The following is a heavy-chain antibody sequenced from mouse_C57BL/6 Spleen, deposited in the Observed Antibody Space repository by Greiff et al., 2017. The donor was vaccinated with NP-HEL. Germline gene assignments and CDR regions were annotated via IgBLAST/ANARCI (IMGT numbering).Heavy chain of an antibody. J-gene: IGHJ3*01. CDR1: GYAFSSYW. CDR2: IYPGDGDT. CDR3: ARDSNGAWFAY. D-gene: IGHD2-5*01. V-gene: IGHV1-80*01. Sequence: VQLQQSGAELVKPGASVKISCKASGYAFSSYWMNWVKQRPGKGLEWIGQIYPGDGDTNYNGKFKGKATLTAYKSSSTAYMQLSSRPSEDSAVYFCARDSNGAWFAYWGQGTLVTVSA.